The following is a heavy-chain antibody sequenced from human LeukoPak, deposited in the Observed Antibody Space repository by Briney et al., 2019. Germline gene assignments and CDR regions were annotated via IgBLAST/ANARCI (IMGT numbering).Heavy chain of an antibody. V-gene: IGHV5-51*01. Sequence: GESLKISCKGSGYSFTSYWIGWVRQMPGKGLEWMGIIYPGDSDTRYSPSFQGQVTISADKPISTAYLQWSSLKASDTAMYYCARHLHTGYSYGYCWDYWGQGTLVTVSS. CDR3: ARHLHTGYSYGYCWDY. D-gene: IGHD5-18*01. CDR1: GYSFTSYW. J-gene: IGHJ4*02. CDR2: IYPGDSDT.